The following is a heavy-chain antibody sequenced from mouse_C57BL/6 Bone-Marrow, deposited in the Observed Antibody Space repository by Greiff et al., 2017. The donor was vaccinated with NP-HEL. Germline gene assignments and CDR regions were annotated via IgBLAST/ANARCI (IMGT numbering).Heavy chain of an antibody. Sequence: EVKLLESGPGLVKPSQSLSLTCSVTGYSITSGYYWNWIRQFPGNKLEWMGYISYDGSNNYNPSLKNRISITRDTSKNQFFLKLNSVTTEDTATYYCARERIIYYGNYFDYWGQGTTLTVSS. CDR1: GYSITSGYY. V-gene: IGHV3-6*01. J-gene: IGHJ2*01. CDR2: ISYDGSN. D-gene: IGHD2-1*01. CDR3: ARERIIYYGNYFDY.